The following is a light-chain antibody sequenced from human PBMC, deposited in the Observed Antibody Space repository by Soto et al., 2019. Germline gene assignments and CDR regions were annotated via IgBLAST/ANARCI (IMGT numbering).Light chain of an antibody. CDR1: QSISDW. Sequence: GDRVTITCRASQSISDWLAWYQQKPGKVPQLLIYGASRLDSGVPSRFSGRGSGTEFTLTIGGLQPDDFATYYCQHYNAFPWPFGQGTKVEIK. CDR2: GAS. CDR3: QHYNAFPWP. V-gene: IGKV1-5*01. J-gene: IGKJ1*01.